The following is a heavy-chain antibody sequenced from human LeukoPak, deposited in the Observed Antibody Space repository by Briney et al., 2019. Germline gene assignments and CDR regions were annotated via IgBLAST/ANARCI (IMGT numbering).Heavy chain of an antibody. Sequence: GGSLRLSCAASGFTDNTNHMSWVRQAPGKGLEWVSAISGNGDSTYYVDSVKGRFTISRDNSKNTLYLQMNSLRAEDTAVYFCAKQSLYDSSGHFHYWGQGTLVTVSS. V-gene: IGHV3-23*01. D-gene: IGHD3-22*01. J-gene: IGHJ4*02. CDR2: ISGNGDST. CDR1: GFTDNTNH. CDR3: AKQSLYDSSGHFHY.